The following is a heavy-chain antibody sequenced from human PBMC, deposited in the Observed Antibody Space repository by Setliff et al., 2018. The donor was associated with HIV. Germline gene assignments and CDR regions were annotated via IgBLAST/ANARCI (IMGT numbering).Heavy chain of an antibody. CDR3: AKDDMLVWASITIFGVAPSFDY. CDR1: GFQFPSFV. J-gene: IGHJ4*02. Sequence: LKISCSASGFQFPSFVFHWVRQAPGKGLEWVAVISNDATQTYYADSVRGRFTISRDNAKNTLYLQMNNLRAEDTAVYYCAKDDMLVWASITIFGVAPSFDYWGQGTLVTVSS. V-gene: IGHV3-30*04. CDR2: ISNDATQT. D-gene: IGHD3-3*01.